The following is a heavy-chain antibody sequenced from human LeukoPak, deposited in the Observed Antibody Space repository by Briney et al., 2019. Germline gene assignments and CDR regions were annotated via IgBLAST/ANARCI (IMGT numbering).Heavy chain of an antibody. V-gene: IGHV4-59*08. CDR3: ARSRYSAYDHFDY. D-gene: IGHD5-12*01. CDR2: IYYSGST. J-gene: IGHJ4*02. CDR1: GGSISSYY. Sequence: PSETLSLTCTVSGGSISSYYWNWIRQPPGKGLEWIGYIYYSGSTNYNPSLKSRVTISVDTSKNRFSLRLSSVTAADTAVYYCARSRYSAYDHFDYWGQGTLVTVSS.